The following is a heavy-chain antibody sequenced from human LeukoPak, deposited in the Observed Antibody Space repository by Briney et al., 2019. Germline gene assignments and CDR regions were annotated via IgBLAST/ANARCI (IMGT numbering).Heavy chain of an antibody. D-gene: IGHD3-22*01. CDR2: IYPGDSDT. CDR3: ARLKLTYYDSSGHLDP. V-gene: IGHV5-51*01. J-gene: IGHJ5*02. Sequence: GESLKISCKGSGYSFTSYWIGWVRQMPGKGLEWMGIIYPGDSDTRYSPSFQGQVTISADKSISTAYLQWSSLKASDTAMYYCARLKLTYYDSSGHLDPWGQGTLVTVSS. CDR1: GYSFTSYW.